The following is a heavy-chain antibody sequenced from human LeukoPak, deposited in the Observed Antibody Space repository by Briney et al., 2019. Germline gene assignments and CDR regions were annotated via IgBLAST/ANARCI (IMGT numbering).Heavy chain of an antibody. V-gene: IGHV1-69*06. D-gene: IGHD2-2*01. J-gene: IGHJ5*02. Sequence: GSSVKVSCKASGGTFSSYAISWVRQAPGQGLEWMGGIIPIFGTANYAQKFQGRVTITADKSTSTAYMELSSLRAEDTAVYHCARDYMPPKTEFDPWGQGTLVTVSS. CDR1: GGTFSSYA. CDR3: ARDYMPPKTEFDP. CDR2: IIPIFGTA.